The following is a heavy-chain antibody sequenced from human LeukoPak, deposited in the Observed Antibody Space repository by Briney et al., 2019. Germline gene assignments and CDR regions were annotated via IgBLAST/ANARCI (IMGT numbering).Heavy chain of an antibody. CDR1: GFTFSSYG. V-gene: IGHV3-30*02. Sequence: GGSLRLSCAASGFTFSSYGMHWVRQAPGKGLEWVAFIRYDGSNKYYADSVKGRFTISRDNSKNTLYLQMNSLRAEDTAVYYCARDRLGYCSGGSCHKGGYNWFDPWGQGTLVTVSS. D-gene: IGHD2-15*01. CDR2: IRYDGSNK. CDR3: ARDRLGYCSGGSCHKGGYNWFDP. J-gene: IGHJ5*02.